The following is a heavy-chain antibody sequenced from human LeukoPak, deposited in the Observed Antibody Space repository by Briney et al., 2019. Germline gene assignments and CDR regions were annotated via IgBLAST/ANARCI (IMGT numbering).Heavy chain of an antibody. CDR1: GGTFSMYS. D-gene: IGHD2-15*01. CDR3: TRDVPLSSIDTRGGSWFDP. J-gene: IGHJ5*02. V-gene: IGHV1-69*13. CDR2: IIRMVRTP. Sequence: AVKVSCNVSGGTFSMYSVRWRLQAPGRGPVWMVAIIRMVRTPNYAQKFQGRVTITEDASTSTAYLELSSLRSEDTAIYFCTRDVPLSSIDTRGGSWFDPWGEGTLVTVSS.